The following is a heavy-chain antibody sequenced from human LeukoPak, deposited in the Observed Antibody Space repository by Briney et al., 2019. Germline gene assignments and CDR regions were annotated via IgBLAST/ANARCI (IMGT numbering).Heavy chain of an antibody. Sequence: SETLSLTCSVSGGSISNYYWNWIRQPAGKALEWIGRIHKNGGTNYNPSLKSRVAMSVDTSRNQFSLKLSSVTAADTAVYYCARLGLSSSSKIDYWGQGTLVTVSS. V-gene: IGHV4-4*07. J-gene: IGHJ4*02. CDR2: IHKNGGT. CDR3: ARLGLSSSSKIDY. D-gene: IGHD6-6*01. CDR1: GGSISNYY.